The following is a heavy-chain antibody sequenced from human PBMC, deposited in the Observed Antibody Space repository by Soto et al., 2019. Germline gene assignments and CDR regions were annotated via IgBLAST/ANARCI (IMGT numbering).Heavy chain of an antibody. CDR3: AKECRGDWNDVEAFDI. CDR1: GFTFSSYG. D-gene: IGHD1-1*01. V-gene: IGHV3-30*18. Sequence: QVQLVESGGGVVQPGRSLRLSCAASGFTFSSYGMHWVRQAPGTGLEWVAVISYDGSNKYYADSVKGRFTISRDNSKNELYLQMNGLRAEDTAVHYCAKECRGDWNDVEAFDIWGQGTMVTVSS. CDR2: ISYDGSNK. J-gene: IGHJ3*02.